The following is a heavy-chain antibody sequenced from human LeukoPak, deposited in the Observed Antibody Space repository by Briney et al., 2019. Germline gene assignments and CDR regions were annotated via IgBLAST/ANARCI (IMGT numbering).Heavy chain of an antibody. CDR1: GYSFANYW. Sequence: GESLKISCKGSGYSFANYWVAWVRQMHGGGLQWMGIIYPGDSDTRYSPSFQGQVTISADKSINTAYLQWSSLKASDSAIYYCATSYYSDSRGYYDFWGQGTLVTVSS. CDR2: IYPGDSDT. CDR3: ATSYYSDSRGYYDF. D-gene: IGHD3-22*01. V-gene: IGHV5-51*01. J-gene: IGHJ4*02.